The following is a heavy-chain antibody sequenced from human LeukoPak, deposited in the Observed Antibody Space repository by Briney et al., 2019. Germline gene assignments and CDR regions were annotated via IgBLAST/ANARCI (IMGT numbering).Heavy chain of an antibody. CDR3: ARHGPVEMATIVSGYFDY. CDR1: GGSISSSSYY. D-gene: IGHD5-24*01. V-gene: IGHV4-39*01. J-gene: IGHJ4*02. Sequence: SETLSLTCTVSGGSISSSSYYWGWIRQPPGKGLGWIGSIYYSGSTYYNPSLKSRVTISVDTSKNQFSLKLSSVTAADTAVYYCARHGPVEMATIVSGYFDYWGQGTLVTVSS. CDR2: IYYSGST.